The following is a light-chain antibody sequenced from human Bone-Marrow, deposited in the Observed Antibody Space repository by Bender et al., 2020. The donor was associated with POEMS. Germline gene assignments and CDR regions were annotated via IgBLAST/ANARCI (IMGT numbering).Light chain of an antibody. CDR2: GNY. Sequence: SVLKQPPSVSGAPGQRVTTSCTGSSSNIGAGFDVHWYHQLPGTAPKLLISGNYNRPSGVPDRFSGSKSGTSASLAITGLQPEDEADYYCAVWDDSLNGWVFGGGTKLTVL. CDR3: AVWDDSLNGWV. CDR1: SSNIGAGFD. J-gene: IGLJ3*02. V-gene: IGLV1-40*01.